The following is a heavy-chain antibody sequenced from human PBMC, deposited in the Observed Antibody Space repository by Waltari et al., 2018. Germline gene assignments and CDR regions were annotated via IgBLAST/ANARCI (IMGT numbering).Heavy chain of an antibody. CDR3: ARVARRGYSYGPYFDY. CDR2: ISAYNGNT. CDR1: GYTFTSHG. D-gene: IGHD5-18*01. J-gene: IGHJ4*02. Sequence: QVQLVQSGAEVKKPGASVKVSCKASGYTFTSHGISWVRQAPGQGLEWMGWISAYNGNTNYAQKLQGSVTMTTDTSTSTAYMELRSLRSDDTAVYYCARVARRGYSYGPYFDYWGQGTLVTVSS. V-gene: IGHV1-18*01.